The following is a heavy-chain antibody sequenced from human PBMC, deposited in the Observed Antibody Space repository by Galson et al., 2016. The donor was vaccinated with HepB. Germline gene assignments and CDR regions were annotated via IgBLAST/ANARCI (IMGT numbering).Heavy chain of an antibody. CDR1: GFTVRSNY. CDR2: IYSAGSA. J-gene: IGHJ6*02. CDR3: ARNRGSYYYGMDV. Sequence: SLRLSCAASGFTVRSNYMSWVRQAPGKGLEWVSVIYSAGSAYYADSVKGRFTISRHNPKNTLYLQMNSLRAEDTAVYYCARNRGSYYYGMDVWGQGTTVTVSS. D-gene: IGHD3-16*01. V-gene: IGHV3-53*04.